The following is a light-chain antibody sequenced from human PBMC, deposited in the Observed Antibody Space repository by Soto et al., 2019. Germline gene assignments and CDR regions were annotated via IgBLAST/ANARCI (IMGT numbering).Light chain of an antibody. CDR3: QQYNSYSWT. V-gene: IGKV1-5*01. Sequence: DIQMTQSPSTLSASVGDRVTITCRASQSISSWLAWYQQKPGKAPKVLIYDASRLESGVPPRFSGSGSGTEFTLTISSLQPADFATYYCQQYNSYSWTFGQGTKVDI. J-gene: IGKJ1*01. CDR1: QSISSW. CDR2: DAS.